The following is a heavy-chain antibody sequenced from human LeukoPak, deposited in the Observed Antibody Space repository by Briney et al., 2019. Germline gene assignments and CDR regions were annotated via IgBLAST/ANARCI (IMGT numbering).Heavy chain of an antibody. D-gene: IGHD4-17*01. J-gene: IGHJ4*02. CDR3: AKDDYGPTDY. CDR1: EFSLINAW. Sequence: GGSLRLSCAASEFSLINAWMSWVRQAPGKGLEWVSAISGSGGSTYYADSVKGRFTISRDNSKNTLYLQMNSLRAEDTAVYYCAKDDYGPTDYWGQGTLVTVSS. V-gene: IGHV3-23*01. CDR2: ISGSGGST.